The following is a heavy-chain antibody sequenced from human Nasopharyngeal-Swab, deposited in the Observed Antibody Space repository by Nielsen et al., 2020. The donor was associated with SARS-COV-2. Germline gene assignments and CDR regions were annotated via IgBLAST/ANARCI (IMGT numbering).Heavy chain of an antibody. J-gene: IGHJ4*02. CDR3: ARPTYYYDSSGYSFDY. CDR1: GYTFTSYA. CDR2: INAGNGNT. Sequence: ASVKVSCKASGYTFTSYAMHWVRQAPGQRLEWMGWINAGNGNTKYSQKFQGRVTITRDTSASTAYMELSSLRSEDTAVYYCARPTYYYDSSGYSFDYWGQGTLVTVSS. V-gene: IGHV1-3*01. D-gene: IGHD3-22*01.